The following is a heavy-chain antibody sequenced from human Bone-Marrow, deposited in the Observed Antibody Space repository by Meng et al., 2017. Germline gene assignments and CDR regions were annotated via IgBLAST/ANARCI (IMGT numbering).Heavy chain of an antibody. D-gene: IGHD3-3*01. J-gene: IGHJ5*02. CDR3: ARAAYDIWSGYAP. V-gene: IGHV4-4*02. Sequence: QVQLQESGPGLEKPSGTLSLTCAVSGVFISSSHWWGWVRQPPGKGLEWIGEIYHDGSTNYTPSLKSRVTISVDKSKNQFSLKLSSVTAADTAVYYCARAAYDIWSGYAPWGQGSLVTVSS. CDR2: IYHDGST. CDR1: GVFISSSHW.